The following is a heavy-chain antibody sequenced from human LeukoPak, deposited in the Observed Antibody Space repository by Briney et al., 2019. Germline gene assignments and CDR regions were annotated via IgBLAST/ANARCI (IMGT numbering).Heavy chain of an antibody. D-gene: IGHD1-1*01. V-gene: IGHV1-69*06. CDR3: AREDGTTGTPGY. Sequence: GASVKVSCKASGGTFSSYAISWVRQAPGQGLEWMGGIIPIFGTANYAQKFQGRVTITADKSTSTAYMELSSLRSEDTAVYYCAREDGTTGTPGYWGQGTLVTVSS. CDR2: IIPIFGTA. J-gene: IGHJ4*02. CDR1: GGTFSSYA.